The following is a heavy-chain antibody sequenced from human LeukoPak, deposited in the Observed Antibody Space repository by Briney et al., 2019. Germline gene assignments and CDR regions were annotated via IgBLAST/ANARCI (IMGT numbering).Heavy chain of an antibody. D-gene: IGHD6-13*01. CDR3: TRDTGIAATGTPFDY. V-gene: IGHV3-33*01. CDR1: GFTFSSYG. J-gene: IGHJ4*02. CDR2: IWYDGSNK. Sequence: GGSLRLSCAASGFTFSSYGMHWVRQAPGKGLESVAVIWYDGSNKYYGDSVKGRSTISRDNSNNTLYVQMNSLKTEDTAVYYCTRDTGIAATGTPFDYWGQGTLVTVSS.